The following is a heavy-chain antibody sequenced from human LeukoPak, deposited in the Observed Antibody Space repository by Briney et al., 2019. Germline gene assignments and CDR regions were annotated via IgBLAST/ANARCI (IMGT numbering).Heavy chain of an antibody. Sequence: GWSLRLSCSASGFTFADYAMHWVRQAPGKGLEWLSGISWDSGAKIYADSVKGRFTISRDNAKNSLNLQMDSLRAEDTALYYCAKVHIVGATRGYFDYWGQGTRVTVSS. V-gene: IGHV3-9*01. CDR3: AKVHIVGATRGYFDY. J-gene: IGHJ4*02. CDR1: GFTFADYA. D-gene: IGHD1-26*01. CDR2: ISWDSGAK.